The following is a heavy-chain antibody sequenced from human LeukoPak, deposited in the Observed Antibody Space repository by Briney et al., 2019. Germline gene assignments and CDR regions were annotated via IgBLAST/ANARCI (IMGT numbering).Heavy chain of an antibody. CDR2: IRYDGGNK. J-gene: IGHJ3*02. CDR1: GFTFSSYG. D-gene: IGHD6-13*01. V-gene: IGHV3-30*02. CDR3: ASQQQRDAFDI. Sequence: GGSLRLSCAASGFTFSSYGMHWVRQAPGKGLEWVAFIRYDGGNKYYADSVKGRFTISRDNSKNTLYLQMNSLRAEDTAVYYWASQQQRDAFDIWGQGTMVTVSS.